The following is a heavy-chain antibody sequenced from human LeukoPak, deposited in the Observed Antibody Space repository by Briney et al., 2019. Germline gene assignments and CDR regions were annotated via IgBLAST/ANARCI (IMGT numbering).Heavy chain of an antibody. J-gene: IGHJ1*01. CDR3: AKAWYSSSWYSAHFQH. CDR1: GFTFSSYG. D-gene: IGHD6-13*01. V-gene: IGHV3-30*18. CDR2: ISYDGSNK. Sequence: GGSLRLSCAASGFTFSSYGMHWVRQAPGKGLEWGAVISYDGSNKYYADSVKGRFTISRDNSKNTLYLQMNSLRAEDTAVYYCAKAWYSSSWYSAHFQHWGQGTLVTVSS.